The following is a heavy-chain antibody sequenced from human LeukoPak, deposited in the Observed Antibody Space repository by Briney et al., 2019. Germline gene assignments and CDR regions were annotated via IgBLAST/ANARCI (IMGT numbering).Heavy chain of an antibody. J-gene: IGHJ4*02. CDR2: INPSGGST. CDR1: GYTFTSYY. CDR3: ARGGAVGDGYNPFDY. Sequence: ASMKVSSKASGYTFTSYYMHWVRQAPGQGLEWMGIINPSGGSTSYAQKFQGRVTMTRDTSTSTVYMELSSLRSEDTAVYYCARGGAVGDGYNPFDYWGQGTLVTVSS. D-gene: IGHD5-24*01. V-gene: IGHV1-46*01.